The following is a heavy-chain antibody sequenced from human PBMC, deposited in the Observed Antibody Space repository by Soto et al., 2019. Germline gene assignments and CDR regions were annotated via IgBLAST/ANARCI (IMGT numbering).Heavy chain of an antibody. Sequence: GESLKISCKGSGYSFTNYWIGWVRQMPGKGLEWMGIIYPGDSDTRYSPSFQGQVTISADKSISTASLQWSSLKASDTAMYYFARTSAAGKYYYGMDVWGQGTTVTVSS. D-gene: IGHD6-13*01. CDR2: IYPGDSDT. CDR3: ARTSAAGKYYYGMDV. CDR1: GYSFTNYW. V-gene: IGHV5-51*01. J-gene: IGHJ6*02.